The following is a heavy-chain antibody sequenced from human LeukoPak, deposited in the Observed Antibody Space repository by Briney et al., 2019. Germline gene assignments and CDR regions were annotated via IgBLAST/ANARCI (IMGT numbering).Heavy chain of an antibody. CDR1: GYTFTSYG. CDR2: ISAYNGNT. D-gene: IGHD3-22*01. CDR3: ASGFMGYDRSGYYDDAFDI. Sequence: GASVKVSCKASGYTFTSYGISWVRQAPGQGLEWMGWISAYNGNTNYAQKLQGRVTMTTDTSTSTAYMELNRLRSDDTAVYYCASGFMGYDRSGYYDDAFDIWGQGTMVTVSS. V-gene: IGHV1-18*01. J-gene: IGHJ3*02.